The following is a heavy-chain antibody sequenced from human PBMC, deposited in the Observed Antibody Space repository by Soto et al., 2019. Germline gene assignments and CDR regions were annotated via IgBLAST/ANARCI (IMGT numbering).Heavy chain of an antibody. J-gene: IGHJ4*02. Sequence: ASVKVSCKASGYTFTSYAMHWVRQAPGQRLEWMGWINAGNGNTKYSQKFQGRVTITRDSSASTAYMELSSLRSEDTAVYYCARIWYYYDSSGYYEDYWGQGTLVTVSS. V-gene: IGHV1-3*01. D-gene: IGHD3-22*01. CDR3: ARIWYYYDSSGYYEDY. CDR2: INAGNGNT. CDR1: GYTFTSYA.